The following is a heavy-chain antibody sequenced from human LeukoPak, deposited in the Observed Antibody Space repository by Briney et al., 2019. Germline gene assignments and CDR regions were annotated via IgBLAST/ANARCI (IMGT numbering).Heavy chain of an antibody. CDR3: ASGYDSSGYHPYYFDY. CDR1: GYTFTSYG. V-gene: IGHV1-18*01. CDR2: ISAYNGNT. J-gene: IGHJ4*02. D-gene: IGHD3-22*01. Sequence: ASVKVSCKASGYTFTSYGISWVRQAPGQGLEWMGWISAYNGNTNYAQKLQGRVTMTTDTSTSTAYMELRSLRSDDTAVYYCASGYDSSGYHPYYFDYWGQGTLVTVSS.